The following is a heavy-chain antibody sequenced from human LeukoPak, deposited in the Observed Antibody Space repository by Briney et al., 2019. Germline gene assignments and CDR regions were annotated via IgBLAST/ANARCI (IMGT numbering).Heavy chain of an antibody. J-gene: IGHJ4*02. CDR1: GFTFSSFA. CDR2: ISGSGGTT. D-gene: IGHD2-15*01. V-gene: IGHV3-23*01. CDR3: AKQLGSCSDGSCYFPY. Sequence: AGGSLRLSCAASGFTFSSFAMSWVRQAPGKGLKWVLGISGSGGTTNYADSVKGRFTISRDNSKSTLCLQMNSLRAEDTAVYYCAKQLGSCSDGSCYFPYWGQGTLVTVSS.